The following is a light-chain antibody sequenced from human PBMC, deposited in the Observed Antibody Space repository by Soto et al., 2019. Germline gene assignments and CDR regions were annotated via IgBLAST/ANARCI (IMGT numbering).Light chain of an antibody. J-gene: IGLJ1*01. V-gene: IGLV2-14*03. CDR1: SSDIGGYNY. CDR3: SPYTTTSTLYV. CDR2: DVS. Sequence: QSVLTQPASVSGSPGQSITISCTGTSSDIGGYNYVSWYQQLPGKVPKLIIYDVSNRPSGVSDRFSGSKSGNAASLTISGLQAEAEADYYGSPYTTTSTLYVFELGPRSPS.